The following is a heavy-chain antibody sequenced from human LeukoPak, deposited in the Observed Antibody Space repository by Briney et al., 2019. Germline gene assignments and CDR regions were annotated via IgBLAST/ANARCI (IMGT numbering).Heavy chain of an antibody. J-gene: IGHJ3*02. CDR2: INSDGSST. CDR1: GFTFSSYW. CDR3: ARDLIKDTAMVGSDAFDI. D-gene: IGHD5-18*01. V-gene: IGHV3-74*01. Sequence: GGSLRLSCASSGFTFSSYWMRWVRQATGKVLVWVSRINSDGSSTSYADYVKGRFTISRDNAKNTLYLQMNSLRAEDTAVYYCARDLIKDTAMVGSDAFDIWGQGTMVTVSS.